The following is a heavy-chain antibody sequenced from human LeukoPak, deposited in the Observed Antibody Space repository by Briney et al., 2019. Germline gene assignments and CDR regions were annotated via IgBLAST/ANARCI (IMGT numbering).Heavy chain of an antibody. Sequence: GGSLRLSCAASGFTFSNAWMSWVRQAPGKGLEWVGRIKSKTDGGTTDYAAPVKGRFTISRDHSKNPLYLPMNSLKTEDTAVYYCTTTHPFWSGYLPDYWGQGTLVTVSS. V-gene: IGHV3-15*01. CDR3: TTTHPFWSGYLPDY. CDR2: IKSKTDGGTT. D-gene: IGHD3-3*01. J-gene: IGHJ4*02. CDR1: GFTFSNAW.